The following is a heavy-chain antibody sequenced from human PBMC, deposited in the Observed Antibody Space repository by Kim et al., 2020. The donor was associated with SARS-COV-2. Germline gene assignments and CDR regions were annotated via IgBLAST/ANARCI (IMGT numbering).Heavy chain of an antibody. CDR1: GFTFSGYW. D-gene: IGHD3-10*01. V-gene: IGHV3-74*01. CDR2: INGDGSRT. J-gene: IGHJ4*02. CDR3: ARDGSTDYGSGSSPIY. Sequence: GGSLRLSCAASGFTFSGYWMHWVRQAPGKGLVWVSRINGDGSRTNYADSVKGRFAISRDNAKNTLYLQMNSLRADDTAVYYCARDGSTDYGSGSSPIYWGQGTLVTVSS.